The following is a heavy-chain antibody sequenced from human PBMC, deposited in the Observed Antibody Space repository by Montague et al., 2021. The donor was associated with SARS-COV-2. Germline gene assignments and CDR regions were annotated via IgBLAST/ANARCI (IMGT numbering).Heavy chain of an antibody. CDR2: IDWGDDK. CDR1: VFSLSTSGMC. CDR3: ARIRRVDDYVWGSYRYAPFDH. V-gene: IGHV2-70*01. Sequence: PALVKPTQTLTLTCTFSVFSLSTSGMCVSWIRQPPGKALEWLALIDWGDDKYYSTSLKTRLTISKDTSKNQLVLTMTNMDPVDTATYYCARIRRVDDYVWGSYRYAPFDHWGQGTLVTVSS. D-gene: IGHD3-16*02. J-gene: IGHJ4*02.